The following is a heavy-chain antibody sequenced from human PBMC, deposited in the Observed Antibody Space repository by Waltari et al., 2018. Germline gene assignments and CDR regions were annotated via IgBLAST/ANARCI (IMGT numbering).Heavy chain of an antibody. V-gene: IGHV4-39*01. J-gene: IGHJ5*01. Sequence: QLQLQESGPGLVKPSETLSLTCTVSGGSISSSSYYWCWIRQPPGKGLEWIGSIYYSGRTYYNPSLKSRVTISVDTSKNQFSLKLSSVTAADTAVYYCARSIAGTNWFDSWGQGTLVTVSS. CDR1: GGSISSSSYY. CDR2: IYYSGRT. CDR3: ARSIAGTNWFDS. D-gene: IGHD6-13*01.